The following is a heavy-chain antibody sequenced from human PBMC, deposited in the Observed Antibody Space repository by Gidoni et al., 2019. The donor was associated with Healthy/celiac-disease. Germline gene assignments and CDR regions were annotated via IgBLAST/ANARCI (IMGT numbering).Heavy chain of an antibody. CDR1: GGSFSGYY. V-gene: IGHV4-34*01. J-gene: IGHJ4*02. Sequence: QVQLQQWGAGLLKPSETLSLTCAVYGGSFSGYYWSWIRQPPGKGLEWIGEINHSGSTNYNPSLKSRVTISVDTSKNQFSLKLSSVTAADTAVYYCARGTPIAVADPFDYWGQGTLVTVSS. CDR3: ARGTPIAVADPFDY. CDR2: INHSGST. D-gene: IGHD6-19*01.